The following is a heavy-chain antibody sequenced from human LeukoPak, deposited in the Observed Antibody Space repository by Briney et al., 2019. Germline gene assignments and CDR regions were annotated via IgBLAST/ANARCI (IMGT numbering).Heavy chain of an antibody. V-gene: IGHV3-9*01. D-gene: IGHD3-10*01. CDR3: AKSIGVLWFGERGSAFDI. J-gene: IGHJ3*02. CDR1: GFTFDDYA. Sequence: GGSLRLSCAASGFTFDDYAMHWVRQAPGKGLEWVSGISWNSGSIGYADSVKGRFTISRDNAKNSLYLQMNSLRAEDTALYYCAKSIGVLWFGERGSAFDIWGQGTMVTVSS. CDR2: ISWNSGSI.